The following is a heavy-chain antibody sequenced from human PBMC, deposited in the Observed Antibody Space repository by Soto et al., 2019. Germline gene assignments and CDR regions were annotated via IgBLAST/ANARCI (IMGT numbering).Heavy chain of an antibody. Sequence: PGGSLRLSCAAAGFTVSSYAMSWVRQAIGKGLEWVSATSGSGGSTYYADSVKGRFTISRDNSKNTLYLQMNSLRAEDTAVYYCAKVPRGWRVAHFDYWGQGTLVTVSS. CDR2: TSGSGGST. V-gene: IGHV3-23*01. CDR1: GFTVSSYA. J-gene: IGHJ4*02. CDR3: AKVPRGWRVAHFDY. D-gene: IGHD6-19*01.